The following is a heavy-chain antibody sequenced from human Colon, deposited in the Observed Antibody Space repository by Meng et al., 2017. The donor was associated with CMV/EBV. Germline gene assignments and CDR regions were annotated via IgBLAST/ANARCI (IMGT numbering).Heavy chain of an antibody. CDR2: IRYDGSNK. V-gene: IGHV3-30*02. Sequence: GESLKISCAASGFTFSSYGMHWVRQAPGKGLEWVAFIRYDGSNKYYADSVKGRFTISRDNSKNTLYLQMNSLRAGDTAVYYCVRYENLQHGMDVWGHGTTVTVSS. D-gene: IGHD1-14*01. CDR1: GFTFSSYG. J-gene: IGHJ6*02. CDR3: VRYENLQHGMDV.